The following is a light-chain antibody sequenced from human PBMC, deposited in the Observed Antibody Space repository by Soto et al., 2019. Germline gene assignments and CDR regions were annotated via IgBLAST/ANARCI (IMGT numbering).Light chain of an antibody. CDR2: DVS. Sequence: QSALTQPASVSGSPGQSITISCTGTSSDVGGYNYVSWFQQHPGKAPKLMICDVSNRPSGVSNRFSGSKSGNTASLTISGLQAEDEADYYCSSYTSSSIVVFGGGTKLTV. J-gene: IGLJ2*01. CDR3: SSYTSSSIVV. CDR1: SSDVGGYNY. V-gene: IGLV2-14*01.